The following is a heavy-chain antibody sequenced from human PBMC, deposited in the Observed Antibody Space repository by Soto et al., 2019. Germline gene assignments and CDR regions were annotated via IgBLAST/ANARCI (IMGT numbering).Heavy chain of an antibody. V-gene: IGHV2-5*02. CDR3: AQRPRGDSYHIEY. J-gene: IGHJ4*02. CDR2: IYWDDDE. Sequence: QITLKESGPTLVKPTQTLTLTCTFSGFSLSTRGVGVGWFRQPPGKALEWLALIYWDDDEGYSPSLKSRLTITXDSXKTQVVLTMTTMDPVDTATYYCAQRPRGDSYHIEYWGQGTLVTVSS. D-gene: IGHD5-18*01. CDR1: GFSLSTRGVG.